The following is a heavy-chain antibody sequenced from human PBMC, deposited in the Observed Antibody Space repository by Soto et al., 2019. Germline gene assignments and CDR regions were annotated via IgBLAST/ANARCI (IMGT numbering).Heavy chain of an antibody. CDR3: TTDWEHWNYPYASFDP. CDR1: GFTFSNAW. Sequence: GGSLRLSCAASGFTFSNAWMSWVRQAPGKGLEWVGRIKSKTDGGTTDYAAPVKGRFTISRDDPKNTLYLQMNSLKTEDTAVYYCTTDWEHWNYPYASFDPWGQGTLVTVSS. J-gene: IGHJ5*02. D-gene: IGHD1-7*01. V-gene: IGHV3-15*01. CDR2: IKSKTDGGTT.